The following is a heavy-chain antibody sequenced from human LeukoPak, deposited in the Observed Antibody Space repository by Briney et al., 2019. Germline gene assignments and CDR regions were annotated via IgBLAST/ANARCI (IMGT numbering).Heavy chain of an antibody. J-gene: IGHJ5*02. V-gene: IGHV3-21*01. CDR2: ISSSSSYI. Sequence: GGSLRLSCAASGFTFSSYSMNWVRQAPGKGLEWVSSISSSSSYIYYADSVKGRFTISRDNAKNSLYLQMNSLRAEDTAVYYCARRFIFTRSNWFDPWGQGTLVTASS. CDR1: GFTFSSYS. D-gene: IGHD2-21*01. CDR3: ARRFIFTRSNWFDP.